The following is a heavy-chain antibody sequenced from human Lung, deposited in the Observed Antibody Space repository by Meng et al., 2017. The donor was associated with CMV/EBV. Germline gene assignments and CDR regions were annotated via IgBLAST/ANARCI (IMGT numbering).Heavy chain of an antibody. D-gene: IGHD4-23*01. CDR3: TTDRPRSGGKTHDY. CDR1: GSGFIFSNLW. CDR2: IKSKFDGETT. V-gene: IGHV3-15*01. Sequence: EVQLXXXXXGLGXPXXXLRLXXXGSGSGFIFSNLWINWVRQAPGKGLEWVGRIKSKFDGETTDYAAPVKGRFTISRDDSRNTLYLYMNSLKTEDTAVYYCTTDRPRSGGKTHDYWGQGTLVTVSS. J-gene: IGHJ4*02.